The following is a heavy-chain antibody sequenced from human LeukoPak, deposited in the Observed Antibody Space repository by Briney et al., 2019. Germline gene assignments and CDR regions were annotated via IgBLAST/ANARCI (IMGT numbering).Heavy chain of an antibody. V-gene: IGHV3-48*01. Sequence: GGSLRLSCAASGFTFSSYRMNWVRQAPGKGLEWGSYISSSSSTIYYADSVKGRFTISRDNAKNSLYLQMNSLRAEDTAVYYCARSQSPGIVGAQAFDYWGQGTLVTVSS. CDR2: ISSSSSTI. D-gene: IGHD1-26*01. J-gene: IGHJ4*02. CDR1: GFTFSSYR. CDR3: ARSQSPGIVGAQAFDY.